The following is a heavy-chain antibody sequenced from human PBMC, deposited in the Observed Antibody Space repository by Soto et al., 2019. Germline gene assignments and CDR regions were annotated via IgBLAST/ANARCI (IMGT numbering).Heavy chain of an antibody. J-gene: IGHJ4*02. CDR2: ISVYNGIT. V-gene: IGHV1-18*04. CDR3: ARAKDLEYSSSWGSFDY. Sequence: QIQLVQSGAEVKKPGASVKVSCKASGYTFISYGITWVRQAPGQGLEWMGWISVYNGITNYAQNVQGRVTMTTDTSTSTAYMELRSLRSDGTAVYFCARAKDLEYSSSWGSFDYWGQGTLVTVSS. D-gene: IGHD6-13*01. CDR1: GYTFISYG.